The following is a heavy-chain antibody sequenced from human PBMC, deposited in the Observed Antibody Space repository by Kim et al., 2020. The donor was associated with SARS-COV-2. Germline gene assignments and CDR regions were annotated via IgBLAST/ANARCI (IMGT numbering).Heavy chain of an antibody. Sequence: ASVKVSCKTSGYGFTSNYLHWVRLAPGQGLEWMGMIYPNDGTTTYAQKFQGRVTMTRDTPTRTGYMELSSLTSEDTAVYYCARDLEGFDYWGQGTLVTVS. CDR3: ARDLEGFDY. CDR2: IYPNDGTT. D-gene: IGHD1-1*01. J-gene: IGHJ4*02. CDR1: GYGFTSNY. V-gene: IGHV1-46*01.